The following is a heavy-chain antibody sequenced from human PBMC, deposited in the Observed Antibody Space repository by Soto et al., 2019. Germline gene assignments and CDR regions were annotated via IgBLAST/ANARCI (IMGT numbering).Heavy chain of an antibody. J-gene: IGHJ6*02. Sequence: ASVKVSCKASGYTFTSCAMHWVRQAPGQRLEWMGWINAGNGNTKYSQKFQGRVTITRDTSASTAYMELSSLRSEDTAVYYCARELGFGSSGYYFSHYYGMDVWGQGTTVTVSS. CDR1: GYTFTSCA. V-gene: IGHV1-3*01. D-gene: IGHD3-22*01. CDR2: INAGNGNT. CDR3: ARELGFGSSGYYFSHYYGMDV.